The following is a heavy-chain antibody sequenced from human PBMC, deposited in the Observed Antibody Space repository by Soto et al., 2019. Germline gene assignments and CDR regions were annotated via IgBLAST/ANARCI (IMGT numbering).Heavy chain of an antibody. V-gene: IGHV3-66*01. J-gene: IGHJ4*02. D-gene: IGHD6-19*01. CDR2: IYSGGPT. CDR1: EFTVNSNY. CDR3: ATSPANNGWYSYFDH. Sequence: GGSLRLSCAASEFTVNSNYMSWVRQAPGKGLEWVSVIYSGGPTYYADSVKGRFIISSDNSKNTVYLQMNSLRAEDTAIYYCATSPANNGWYSYFDHWGQGTPVTVSS.